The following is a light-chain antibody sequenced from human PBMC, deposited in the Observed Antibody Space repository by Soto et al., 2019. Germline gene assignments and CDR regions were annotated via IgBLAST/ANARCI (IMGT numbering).Light chain of an antibody. CDR3: QQYGSSGT. CDR1: QSVSSN. Sequence: EIVMTQSPATLSVSLGERATFSCRASQSVSSNLAWYQQKPGQVPRLLIYGASNRATGIPDRFSGSGSGTDFTLTISRLEPEDFAVYYCQQYGSSGTFGQGTKVEIK. J-gene: IGKJ1*01. V-gene: IGKV3-20*01. CDR2: GAS.